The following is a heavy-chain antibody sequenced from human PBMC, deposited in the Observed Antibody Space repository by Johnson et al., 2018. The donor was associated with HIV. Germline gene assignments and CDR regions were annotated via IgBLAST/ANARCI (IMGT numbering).Heavy chain of an antibody. Sequence: VQLVESGGGLVQPGGSLRLSCAASGFTFSSYDMHWVRQATGKGLEWVSAIGTAGDTYYPGSVKGRFTISRDNAKNSLYLQMNSLRAEDTAVYYCASVYYDILTGYYYDALDNWGQGTRVTVSS. CDR3: ASVYYDILTGYYYDALDN. CDR1: GFTFSSYD. V-gene: IGHV3-13*01. CDR2: IGTAGDT. J-gene: IGHJ3*02. D-gene: IGHD3-9*01.